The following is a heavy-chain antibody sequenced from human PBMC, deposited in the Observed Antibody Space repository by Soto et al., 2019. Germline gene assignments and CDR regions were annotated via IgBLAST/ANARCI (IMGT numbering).Heavy chain of an antibody. J-gene: IGHJ4*02. CDR2: IFYSGST. Sequence: PSETLSLTCSVSGGSFSSYYWSWIRQPPGKGLEWIGYIFYSGSTNYNPSLKSRVTISVDTSKNQFSLKLSSVTAADTAVYYCARYSLGNYYDSSGDFDYWGQGTLVTVSS. CDR3: ARYSLGNYYDSSGDFDY. D-gene: IGHD3-22*01. CDR1: GGSFSSYY. V-gene: IGHV4-59*12.